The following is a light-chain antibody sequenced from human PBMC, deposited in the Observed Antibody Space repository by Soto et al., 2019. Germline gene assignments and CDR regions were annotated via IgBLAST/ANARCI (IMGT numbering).Light chain of an antibody. V-gene: IGLV1-40*01. CDR1: SSNIGAGYY. J-gene: IGLJ3*02. CDR3: QSYDSSLSGWL. CDR2: GDS. Sequence: QSVLTQPPSVSGAPGQRVTISCTGSSSNIGAGYYVHWYQQVPGTAPKLLIYGDSNRPSGVPDRFSGSKSGTSASLAITGLQAEDEADYYCQSYDSSLSGWLFGGGTKLTVL.